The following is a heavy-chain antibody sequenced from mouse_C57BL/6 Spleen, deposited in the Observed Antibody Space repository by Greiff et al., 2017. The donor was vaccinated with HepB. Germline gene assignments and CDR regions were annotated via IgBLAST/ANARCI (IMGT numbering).Heavy chain of an antibody. J-gene: IGHJ1*03. CDR2: IWTGGGT. CDR1: GFSLTSYA. Sequence: VKLVESGPGLVAPSQSLSITCTVSGFSLTSYAISWVRQPPGKGLEWLGVIWTGGGTNYNSALKSRLSISKDNSKSQVFLKMSSLQTDDTARYYCARILDSESCYWYFDVWGTGTTVTVSS. V-gene: IGHV2-9-1*01. D-gene: IGHD2-12*01. CDR3: ARILDSESCYWYFDV.